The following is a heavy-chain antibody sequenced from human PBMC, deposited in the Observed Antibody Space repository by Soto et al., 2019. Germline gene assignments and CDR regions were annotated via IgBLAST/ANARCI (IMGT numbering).Heavy chain of an antibody. J-gene: IGHJ4*02. D-gene: IGHD6-13*01. CDR1: GYSFTSYW. CDR2: IYPGDSDT. V-gene: IGHV5-51*01. CDR3: ARNGKAGYSSSWYGGADY. Sequence: GESLKISCKGSGYSFTSYWIGWVRQMPGKGLEWMGIIYPGDSDTRYSPSFQGQVTISADKSISTAYLQWSSLKASDTAMYYCARNGKAGYSSSWYGGADYWGQGTLVTVSS.